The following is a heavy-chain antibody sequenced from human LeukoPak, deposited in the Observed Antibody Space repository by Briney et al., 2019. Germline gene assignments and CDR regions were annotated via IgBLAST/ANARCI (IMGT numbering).Heavy chain of an antibody. Sequence: GGSLRLSCAASGFTFSSHAMSWVRQAPGKGLDWVSAINDGSTTFYADSVKGRFTISRDNSKNTLYLQMNNLRAEDTAVYYCAKKNKDGDYDLDYWGQGTLVTVSP. CDR2: INDGSTT. CDR1: GFTFSSHA. CDR3: AKKNKDGDYDLDY. J-gene: IGHJ4*02. V-gene: IGHV3-23*01. D-gene: IGHD4-17*01.